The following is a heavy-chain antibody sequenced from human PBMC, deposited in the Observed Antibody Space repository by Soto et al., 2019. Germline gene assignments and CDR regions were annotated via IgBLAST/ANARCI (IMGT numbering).Heavy chain of an antibody. CDR3: GKGNSKWGTGDAFDI. Sequence: EVQLLESGGGVVQPGGSLRLSCAASGCTFNNYALNWVRQAPGKGLEWGSAISGTGGSTFYAGSAKGRFTISRDNSKNTLFLQMTSLRAEDTAVYYCGKGNSKWGTGDAFDIWGQGTMVTVSS. D-gene: IGHD7-27*01. CDR1: GCTFNNYA. J-gene: IGHJ3*02. V-gene: IGHV3-23*01. CDR2: ISGTGGST.